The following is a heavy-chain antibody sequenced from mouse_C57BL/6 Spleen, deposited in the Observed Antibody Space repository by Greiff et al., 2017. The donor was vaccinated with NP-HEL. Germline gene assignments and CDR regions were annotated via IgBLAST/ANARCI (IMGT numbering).Heavy chain of an antibody. CDR3: ARITIVATYYYAMDY. V-gene: IGHV8-12*01. CDR1: GFSLSTSGMG. CDR2: IYWDDDK. D-gene: IGHD1-1*01. J-gene: IGHJ4*01. Sequence: QVQLKESGPGILQSSQTLSLTCSFSGFSLSTSGMGVSWIRQPSGKGLEWLAHIYWDDDKRYNPFLKSRLTISKDTSRNQVFLKITSVDTADTATYYCARITIVATYYYAMDYWGQGTSVTVSS.